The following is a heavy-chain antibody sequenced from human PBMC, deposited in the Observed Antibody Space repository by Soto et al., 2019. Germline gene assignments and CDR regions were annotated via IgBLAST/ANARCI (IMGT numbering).Heavy chain of an antibody. CDR1: GGTFSSYT. V-gene: IGHV1-69*02. CDR2: IIPILDVI. J-gene: IGHJ4*02. CDR3: ARSIGAAEFPFDS. Sequence: QVQLVQSGAEVKKPGSSVKVSCKASGGTFSSYTITWVRQAPGQGLEWMGRIIPILDVINYAQKFQGRITITADKSTSTAYMELSSLRSDDTAVYYCARSIGAAEFPFDSWGQGTLVTVSS. D-gene: IGHD6-13*01.